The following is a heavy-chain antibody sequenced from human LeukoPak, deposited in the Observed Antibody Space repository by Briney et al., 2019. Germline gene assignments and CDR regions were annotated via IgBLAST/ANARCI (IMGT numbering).Heavy chain of an antibody. J-gene: IGHJ3*02. Sequence: ASVKVSCKASGYTFTGYYMHWVRQAPGQGLEWMGWINPNSGGTNYAQKFQGRVTMTRDTSISTAYMELSRLRSDDTAVYYCARQRVEGYGAERPQSHDAFDIWGQGTMVTVSS. CDR1: GYTFTGYY. CDR2: INPNSGGT. CDR3: ARQRVEGYGAERPQSHDAFDI. V-gene: IGHV1-2*02. D-gene: IGHD4-17*01.